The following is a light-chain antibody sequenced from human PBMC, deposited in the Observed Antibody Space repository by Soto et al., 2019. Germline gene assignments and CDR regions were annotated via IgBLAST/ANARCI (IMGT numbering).Light chain of an antibody. V-gene: IGKV1-5*01. J-gene: IGKJ4*01. CDR2: DAS. CDR3: QHYNSYSASS. Sequence: DIQMTQSPASLSASVGDRVTITCRASQSVIRWLAWYQQKPGKAPKLLISDASILHSGVPPRFSGSGSGTHFTLTINSLLPDDFATFYCQHYNSYSASSFGGGTKVEIK. CDR1: QSVIRW.